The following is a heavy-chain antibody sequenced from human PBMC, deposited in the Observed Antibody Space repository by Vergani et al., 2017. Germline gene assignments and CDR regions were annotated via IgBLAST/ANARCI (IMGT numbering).Heavy chain of an antibody. CDR1: GFTFSSYA. CDR3: AKDFHSGYDLEEGPFDY. Sequence: EVQLLESGGGLVQPGGSLRLSCAASGFTFSSYAMSWVRQAPGKGLEWVSAISGSGGSTYYADSVKGRFTISRDNSKNTRYLQMNSLRAEDTAVYYCAKDFHSGYDLEEGPFDYWGQGTLVTVSS. J-gene: IGHJ4*02. CDR2: ISGSGGST. D-gene: IGHD5-12*01. V-gene: IGHV3-23*01.